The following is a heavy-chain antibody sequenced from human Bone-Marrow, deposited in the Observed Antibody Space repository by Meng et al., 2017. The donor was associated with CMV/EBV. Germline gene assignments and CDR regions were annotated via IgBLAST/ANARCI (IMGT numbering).Heavy chain of an antibody. D-gene: IGHD3-10*01. Sequence: SVKVSCKASGGTFSSYTISWVRQAPGQGLEWMGRITPILGIANYAQKFQGRVTITADKSTSTAYMELSSLRSEDTAVYYCASADLITMDPIGCWGQGTMVTVSS. CDR2: ITPILGIA. V-gene: IGHV1-69*02. J-gene: IGHJ3*01. CDR1: GGTFSSYT. CDR3: ASADLITMDPIGC.